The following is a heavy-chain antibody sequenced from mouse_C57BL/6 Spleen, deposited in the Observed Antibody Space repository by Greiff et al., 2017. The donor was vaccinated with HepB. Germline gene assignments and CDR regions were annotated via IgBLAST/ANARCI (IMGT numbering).Heavy chain of an antibody. J-gene: IGHJ3*01. V-gene: IGHV2-2*01. CDR1: GFSLTSYG. CDR3: ARMDGDAWFAY. CDR2: IWSGGST. Sequence: QVQLKESGPGLVQPSQSLSITCTVSGFSLTSYGVHWVRQSPGKGLEWLGVIWSGGSTDYNAAFISRLSISKDNSKSQVFFKMNSLQADDTAIYYCARMDGDAWFAYWGQGTLVTVSA. D-gene: IGHD2-3*01.